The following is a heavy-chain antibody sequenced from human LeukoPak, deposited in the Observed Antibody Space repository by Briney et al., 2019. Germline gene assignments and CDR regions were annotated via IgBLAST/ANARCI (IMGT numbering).Heavy chain of an antibody. CDR2: IKTDGSST. D-gene: IGHD1-26*01. CDR3: AKPSGIVGAYFDY. J-gene: IGHJ4*02. Sequence: GGSLRLSCAASGSTFSSYWMHWVRQAPGKGLAWVSRIKTDGSSTYYADSVKGRFTISRDNSKNALYLQMNSLRAEDTAVYYCAKPSGIVGAYFDYWGQGTLVTVSS. V-gene: IGHV3-74*01. CDR1: GSTFSSYW.